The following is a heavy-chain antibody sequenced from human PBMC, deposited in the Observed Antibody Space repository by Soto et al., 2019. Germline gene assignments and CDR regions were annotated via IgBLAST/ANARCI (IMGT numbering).Heavy chain of an antibody. J-gene: IGHJ4*02. CDR3: EIEVRRSNQFDN. D-gene: IGHD3-10*01. Sequence: ASVKVSCKVSGYTLTELSIHWVRQAPGEGLEWMGGFDLENGETIYAQRFQGRVTMTEGSSADTPYMELSSLRSEDTAVYYCEIEVRRSNQFDNWGQGTMVTVSS. CDR1: GYTLTELS. V-gene: IGHV1-24*01. CDR2: FDLENGET.